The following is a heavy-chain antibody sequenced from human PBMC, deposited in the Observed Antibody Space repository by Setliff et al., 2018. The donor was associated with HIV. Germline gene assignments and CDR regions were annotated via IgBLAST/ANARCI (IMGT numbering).Heavy chain of an antibody. Sequence: SETLSLTCAVYGGSFSGYYWSWIRQPPGKGLEWIGEINHSGSTNYNPSLKSRVTISVDTSKNTLYLQMNSLRAEDTAVYYCANPPTVTTDYYYYYMDVWGKGTTVTVSS. D-gene: IGHD4-4*01. V-gene: IGHV4-34*01. CDR1: GGSFSGYY. J-gene: IGHJ6*03. CDR2: INHSGST. CDR3: ANPPTVTTDYYYYYMDV.